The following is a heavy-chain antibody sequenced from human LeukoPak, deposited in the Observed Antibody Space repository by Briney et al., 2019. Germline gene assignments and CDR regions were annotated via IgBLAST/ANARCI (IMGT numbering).Heavy chain of an antibody. CDR2: IYYKGGT. D-gene: IGHD2-8*01. Sequence: SETLSLTCTVSGGSISSYYWSWIRQPPGKGLEWIGSIYYKGGTRKNPSLKSRVTMSVDTSKNQFSLKLSSVTAADTAVYYCARHDCTNGLCYYGDYYAMDVWGQGTTVTVSS. V-gene: IGHV4-59*08. CDR1: GGSISSYY. J-gene: IGHJ6*02. CDR3: ARHDCTNGLCYYGDYYAMDV.